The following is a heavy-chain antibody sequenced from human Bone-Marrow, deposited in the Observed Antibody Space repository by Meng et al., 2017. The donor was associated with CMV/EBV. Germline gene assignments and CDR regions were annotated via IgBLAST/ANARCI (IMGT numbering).Heavy chain of an antibody. CDR1: GGTFSSYA. CDR3: ARGVAVADYYYGMDV. CDR2: IIPIFGTA. D-gene: IGHD6-19*01. V-gene: IGHV1-69*05. J-gene: IGHJ6*02. Sequence: SVKVSCKASGGTFSSYAISWVRQAPGQGLEWMGGIIPIFGTANYAQKFQGRVTITTDESTSTAYMELSSLRSEDTAVYYCARGVAVADYYYGMDVWSQGTTVTVSS.